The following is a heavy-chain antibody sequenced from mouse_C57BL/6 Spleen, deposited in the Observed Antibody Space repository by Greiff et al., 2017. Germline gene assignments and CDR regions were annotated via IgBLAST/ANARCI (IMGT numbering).Heavy chain of an antibody. CDR1: GYSFTGYY. V-gene: IGHV1-42*01. J-gene: IGHJ2*01. CDR3: ARKYYGSTYFDD. CDR2: INPSTGGT. Sequence: EVQLQQSGPELVKPGASVKISCKASGYSFTGYYMNWVKQSPEKSLEWIGEINPSTGGTTYNQKFKAKATLTVDKSSSTAYMQLKSLTSEDSAVYYCARKYYGSTYFDDWGQGTTLTVAS. D-gene: IGHD1-1*01.